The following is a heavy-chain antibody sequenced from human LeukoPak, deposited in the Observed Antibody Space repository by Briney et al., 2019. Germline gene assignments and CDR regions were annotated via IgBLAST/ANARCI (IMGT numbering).Heavy chain of an antibody. CDR3: ARDYGSSLREDWFDP. D-gene: IGHD6-13*01. CDR1: GGSISSYY. V-gene: IGHV4-4*07. Sequence: SETLSLTCTVSGGSISSYYWSWIRQPAGKGLEWIGRIYTSGSTNYNPSLKSRVTMSVDTSKNQFSLKLSSVTAAGTAVYYCARDYGSSLREDWFDPWGQGTLVTVSS. J-gene: IGHJ5*02. CDR2: IYTSGST.